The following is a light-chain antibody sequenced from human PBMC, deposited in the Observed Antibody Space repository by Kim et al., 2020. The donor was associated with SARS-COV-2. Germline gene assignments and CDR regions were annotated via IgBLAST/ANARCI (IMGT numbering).Light chain of an antibody. J-gene: IGLJ3*02. V-gene: IGLV2-14*01. CDR2: EVA. CDR3: SAHATGSTWV. Sequence: QSNNRSFLRTSSAVGSNNHVSWFHQYPGKPPRSMIYEVAMRPPGISNRFSGSKSANTASLTISGLQAEDEAAYYCSAHATGSTWVFGGGTQLTVL. CDR1: SSAVGSNNH.